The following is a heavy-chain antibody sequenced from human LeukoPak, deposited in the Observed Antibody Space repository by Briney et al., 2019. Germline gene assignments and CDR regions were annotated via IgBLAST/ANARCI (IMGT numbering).Heavy chain of an antibody. D-gene: IGHD2-2*01. V-gene: IGHV1-18*01. CDR3: ARDPPRGVVVPAASLLGFDP. CDR2: ISAYNGNT. J-gene: IGHJ5*02. Sequence: ASVKVSCKASGYTFTSYGISWVRQAPGQGLEWMGWISAYNGNTNYAQKLQGRVTMTTDTSTSTAYMELRSLRSDDTAVYYCARDPPRGVVVPAASLLGFDPWGQGTLVTVSS. CDR1: GYTFTSYG.